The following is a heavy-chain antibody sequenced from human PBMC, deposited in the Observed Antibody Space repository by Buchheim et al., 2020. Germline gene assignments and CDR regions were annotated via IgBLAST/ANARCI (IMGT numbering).Heavy chain of an antibody. CDR1: SGSFSGYY. J-gene: IGHJ4*02. CDR3: ARGRRMITFGGSDY. D-gene: IGHD3-16*01. Sequence: QVQLQQWGAGLLKPSETLSLTCAVYSGSFSGYYWSWIRQPPGKGLEWIGEINHSGSTNYNPSLKSRVTISVDTSKNQFSLKLSSVTAADTAVYYCARGRRMITFGGSDYWGQGTL. V-gene: IGHV4-34*01. CDR2: INHSGST.